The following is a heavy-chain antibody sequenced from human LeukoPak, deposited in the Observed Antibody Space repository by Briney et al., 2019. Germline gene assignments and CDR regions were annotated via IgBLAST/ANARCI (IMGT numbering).Heavy chain of an antibody. V-gene: IGHV3-7*04. CDR2: INQDGGEI. Sequence: GGSLRLSCAASGFTFSSYSMTWVRQAPGKGLEWVASINQDGGEIHYVDSVKGRFTISRDNAKNSLYLQMNSLTAEDTAVHYCVRAHHPGGWFDPWGQGTLVTVSS. CDR3: VRAHHPGGWFDP. CDR1: GFTFSSYS. D-gene: IGHD3-10*01. J-gene: IGHJ5*02.